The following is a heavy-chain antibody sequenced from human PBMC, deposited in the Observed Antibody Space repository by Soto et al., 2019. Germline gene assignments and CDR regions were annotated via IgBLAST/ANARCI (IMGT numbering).Heavy chain of an antibody. CDR2: IYYRGNA. CDR3: ARLEGLATVSYYFDF. Sequence: SETLSLTCSVSDDSINSDKYYWAWVRQPPGKGLEWIGSIYYRGNAYYNPSLQTRVTISLDKSKSQFSLKLNSVTAADSAVYFCARLEGLATVSYYFDFWGPGALVTVSS. V-gene: IGHV4-39*01. J-gene: IGHJ4*02. CDR1: DDSINSDKYY. D-gene: IGHD3-9*01.